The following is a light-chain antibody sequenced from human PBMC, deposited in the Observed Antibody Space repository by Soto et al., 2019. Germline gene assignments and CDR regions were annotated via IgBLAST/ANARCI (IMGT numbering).Light chain of an antibody. J-gene: IGKJ1*01. CDR1: QNIGTY. V-gene: IGKV1-5*03. CDR3: QQYNSYWT. CDR2: KAS. Sequence: QMTQSPSSLSASLGDSVTIXXRASQNIGTYLNWYQRKPGKAPXLLIYKASTLQGGVPSRFSGSGSGTEFTLTISSLQPDDFATYYCQQYNSYWTFGQGTKVDI.